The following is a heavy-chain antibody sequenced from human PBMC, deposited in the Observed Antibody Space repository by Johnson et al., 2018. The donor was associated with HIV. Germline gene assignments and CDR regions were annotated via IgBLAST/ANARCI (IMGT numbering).Heavy chain of an antibody. CDR1: GFTFTSFA. J-gene: IGHJ3*02. CDR3: ARDAARLESDAFDI. V-gene: IGHV3-30-3*01. CDR2: ISYDGSNK. Sequence: QVQLVESGGGVVQPGTSLRLSCAASGFTFTSFAMHWVRQAPGKGLEWVAFISYDGSNKYYADSVKGRFTISRDNSKNTLYLQMNSLRAEDTAVYYCARDAARLESDAFDIWGQGTMVTVSS. D-gene: IGHD6-6*01.